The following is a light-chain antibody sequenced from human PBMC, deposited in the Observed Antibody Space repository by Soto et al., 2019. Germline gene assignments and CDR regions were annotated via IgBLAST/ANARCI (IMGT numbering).Light chain of an antibody. Sequence: EIVMTQSPATLSVSPGERATLFCRASQSVSSNLAWYQQKPGQAPRLLIYGASTRATGIPARFSGSGSGTEFTLTISSLQAEDFAVHYCQQYNNWPPYTFGQGTKLEIK. CDR1: QSVSSN. CDR3: QQYNNWPPYT. CDR2: GAS. V-gene: IGKV3-15*01. J-gene: IGKJ2*01.